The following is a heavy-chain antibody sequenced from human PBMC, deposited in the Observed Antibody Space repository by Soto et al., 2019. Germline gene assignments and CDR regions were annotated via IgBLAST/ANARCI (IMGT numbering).Heavy chain of an antibody. V-gene: IGHV3-30*03. Sequence: QVQLVESGGGVVQPGRSLRLSCAASGFTFSSYGMHWVRQAPGKGLEWVAVISYDGSNKYYADSVKGRFTISRDNSKNPLYLQMNSLRAEATCVYYCATYCGGDCYVDYWGQGTLVTVSS. CDR1: GFTFSSYG. CDR2: ISYDGSNK. CDR3: ATYCGGDCYVDY. D-gene: IGHD2-21*02. J-gene: IGHJ4*02.